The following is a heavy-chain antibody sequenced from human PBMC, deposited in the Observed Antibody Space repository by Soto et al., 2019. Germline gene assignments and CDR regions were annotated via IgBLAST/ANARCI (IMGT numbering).Heavy chain of an antibody. CDR3: ARGGIAVAGTWYYHYGMDV. D-gene: IGHD6-19*01. J-gene: IGHJ6*02. CDR1: GGSFSCYY. V-gene: IGHV4-34*01. Sequence: AETLSLTCAVSGGSFSCYYWSWIRQPPGKGLDWIAEINHSGSTNYNPSLKSRVTISVDTSKNQFSLKLNSVTAADTAVYDCARGGIAVAGTWYYHYGMDVWGQGTTVTVSS. CDR2: INHSGST.